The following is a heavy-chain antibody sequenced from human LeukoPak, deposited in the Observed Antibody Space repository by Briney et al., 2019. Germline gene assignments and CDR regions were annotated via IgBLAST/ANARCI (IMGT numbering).Heavy chain of an antibody. D-gene: IGHD2-15*01. J-gene: IGHJ4*02. CDR3: ARGVSEDTVVVVAATPYYFDY. V-gene: IGHV4-34*01. CDR1: GGSFSGYY. Sequence: SETLSLTCAVYGGSFSGYYWSWIRQPPGKGLEWIGEINHSGSTNYNPSLKSRVTISVDTSKNQFSLKLSSVTAADTAVYYCARGVSEDTVVVVAATPYYFDYWGQGTLVTVSS. CDR2: INHSGST.